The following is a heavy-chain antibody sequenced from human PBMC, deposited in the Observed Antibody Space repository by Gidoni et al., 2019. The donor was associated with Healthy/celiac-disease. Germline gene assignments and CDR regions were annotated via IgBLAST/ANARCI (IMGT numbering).Heavy chain of an antibody. D-gene: IGHD3-22*01. CDR2: IDPSDSYT. Sequence: EVQLVQSGAEVKKPGESLRISCKGSGYSFTSYWISWVRQMPGKGLEWMGRIDPSDSYTNYSPSFQGHVTISADKSISTAYLQWSSLKASDTAMYYCARTKKWLFASHYYYYGMDVWGQGTTVTVSS. CDR3: ARTKKWLFASHYYYYGMDV. J-gene: IGHJ6*02. V-gene: IGHV5-10-1*03. CDR1: GYSFTSYW.